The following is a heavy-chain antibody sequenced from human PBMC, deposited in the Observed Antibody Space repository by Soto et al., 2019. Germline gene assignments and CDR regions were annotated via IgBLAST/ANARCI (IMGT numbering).Heavy chain of an antibody. D-gene: IGHD2-2*01. CDR1: GFMFSSYV. CDR2: IGGSGATT. J-gene: IGHJ5*01. V-gene: IGHV3-23*01. Sequence: EVQLLESGGGLVQPGGSLRLSCAASGFMFSSYVMAWVRQAPGKGLEWVSTIGGSGATTYYADSAKGRFTISRDISKNTLYLQMNSLRAEDTAIYYCAKGKSCSSSACYAPNWFDSWGQGTLVTVSS. CDR3: AKGKSCSSSACYAPNWFDS.